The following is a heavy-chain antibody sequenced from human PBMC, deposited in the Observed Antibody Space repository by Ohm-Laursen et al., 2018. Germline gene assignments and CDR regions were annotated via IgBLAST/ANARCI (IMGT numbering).Heavy chain of an antibody. CDR3: ARVSRGTLQSP. V-gene: IGHV3-7*03. CDR1: GFTFSTYW. CDR2: INQDGSEK. J-gene: IGHJ5*02. Sequence: SLRLSCAASGFTFSTYWMNWFRQAPGKGLESVASINQDGSEKYFVDSVRGRFTISRDNAKNSLYLQMNSLRAEDTAVYYCARVSRGTLQSPWGQGTLVTVSS. D-gene: IGHD5-24*01.